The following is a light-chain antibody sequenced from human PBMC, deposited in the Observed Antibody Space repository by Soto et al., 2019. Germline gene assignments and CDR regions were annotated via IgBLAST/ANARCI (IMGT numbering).Light chain of an antibody. Sequence: EIVLTQSPGTLSVSPGERVTLSCRASQSVSNNYLAWYVQKPGQAPRLLIDGASSRATGIPDRFSGSGFGTEFTLTISRLEPEDFALYFCQQYGRAPLTFGGGTKVEIK. CDR3: QQYGRAPLT. CDR2: GAS. J-gene: IGKJ4*01. CDR1: QSVSNNY. V-gene: IGKV3-20*01.